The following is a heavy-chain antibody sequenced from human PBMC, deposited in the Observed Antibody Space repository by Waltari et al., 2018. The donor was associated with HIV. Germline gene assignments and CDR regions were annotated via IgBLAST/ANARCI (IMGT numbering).Heavy chain of an antibody. J-gene: IGHJ6*03. Sequence: QGQLVQSGAELKKPGASVRLSFPASGYTFPSHSITWVRQVPGQRLEWMGWINAGNGDTKYSQMFQDRSIITRDTSANTVYMDLSSLRSEDTAVYYCARGQGGPPPYFSFYYMDVWGKGTTISVS. CDR1: GYTFPSHS. CDR2: INAGNGDT. D-gene: IGHD1-26*01. V-gene: IGHV1-3*01. CDR3: ARGQGGPPPYFSFYYMDV.